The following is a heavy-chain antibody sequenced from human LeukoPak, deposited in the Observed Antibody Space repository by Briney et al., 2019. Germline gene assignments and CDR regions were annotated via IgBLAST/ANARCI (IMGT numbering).Heavy chain of an antibody. D-gene: IGHD3-22*01. V-gene: IGHV3-21*01. CDR3: AREAYYYDSSGYYCLDY. CDR2: ISSSSSYI. Sequence: PGGSLRLSCAASGFTFSSYSMNWVRQAPGKGLEWVSSISSSSSYIYCADSVKGRFTISRDNAKNSLYLQMNSLRAEDTAVYYCAREAYYYDSSGYYCLDYWGQGTLVTVSS. J-gene: IGHJ4*02. CDR1: GFTFSSYS.